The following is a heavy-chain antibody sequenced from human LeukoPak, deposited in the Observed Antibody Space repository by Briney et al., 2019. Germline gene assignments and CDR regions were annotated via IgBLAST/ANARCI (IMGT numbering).Heavy chain of an antibody. J-gene: IGHJ4*02. D-gene: IGHD3-10*01. V-gene: IGHV1-8*03. CDR1: GYTFTSYD. CDR3: ARGHYYYGSGRKNDY. CDR2: MNPNSGNT. Sequence: ASVKVSCKASGYTFTSYDINWVRQATGQGLEWMGWMNPNSGNTGFAQKFQGRVTITRNTSISTAYMELSSLRSEDTAVYYCARGHYYYGSGRKNDYWGQGTLVTVSS.